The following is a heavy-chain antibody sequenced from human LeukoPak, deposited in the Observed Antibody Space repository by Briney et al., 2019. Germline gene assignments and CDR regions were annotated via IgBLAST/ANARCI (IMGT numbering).Heavy chain of an antibody. V-gene: IGHV3-23*01. Sequence: GGSLRLSCAASGFTFNNYAMSWVRQAPGKGLEWVSAISGSGGSTYSADSVKGRFTVSRDNSKNTLYLQMNTLRAEDTAVYYCAKRVAGSGKGIDYWGQGTLVTVSS. CDR1: GFTFNNYA. CDR2: ISGSGGST. J-gene: IGHJ4*02. CDR3: AKRVAGSGKGIDY. D-gene: IGHD6-19*01.